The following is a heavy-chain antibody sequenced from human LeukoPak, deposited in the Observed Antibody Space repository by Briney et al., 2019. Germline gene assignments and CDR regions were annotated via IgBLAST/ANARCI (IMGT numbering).Heavy chain of an antibody. D-gene: IGHD1-26*01. V-gene: IGHV4-59*01. CDR3: ARETNTGIVGAIGGFDP. CDR1: GGSISSYY. J-gene: IGHJ5*02. Sequence: SETLSLTCTVSGGSISSYYWSWIWQPPGKGLEWIGYIYYSGSTNYNPSLKSRVTISVDTSKNQFSLKLSSVTAADTAVYYCARETNTGIVGAIGGFDPWGQGTLVTVSS. CDR2: IYYSGST.